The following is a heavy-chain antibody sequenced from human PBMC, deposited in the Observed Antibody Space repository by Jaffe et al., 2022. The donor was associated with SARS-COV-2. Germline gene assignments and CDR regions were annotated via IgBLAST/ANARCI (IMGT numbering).Heavy chain of an antibody. D-gene: IGHD6-13*01. J-gene: IGHJ5*02. CDR2: ISFKSGSI. CDR1: GFNFGDYA. CDR3: VKDHVGGAAGRWDWLDP. V-gene: IGHV3-9*01. Sequence: EVQLVESGGGLVQPGRSLRLSCAASGFNFGDYAMHWVRQAPGKGLEWVSGISFKSGSIVYADSVKGRFTISRDNAKSSLYLQMNSLRAEDTALYYCVKDHVGGAAGRWDWLDPWGQGTLVTVSS.